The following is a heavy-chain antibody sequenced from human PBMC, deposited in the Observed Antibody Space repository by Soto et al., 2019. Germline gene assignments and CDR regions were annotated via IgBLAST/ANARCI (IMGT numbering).Heavy chain of an antibody. D-gene: IGHD6-19*01. CDR3: TTGWTNTGWYGAFEY. CDR1: GFILSNAW. V-gene: IGHV3-15*07. CDR2: IKSKSDGGTI. J-gene: IGHJ4*02. Sequence: EVQLVESGGGLVKPGGSLRLSCAASGFILSNAWMNWVRQAPGKGLEWVGRIKSKSDGGTIDYAAPVKGRFAISRDDSKNKVFLGMISLETEDTAVYYCTTGWTNTGWYGAFEYWGQGTLVTVSS.